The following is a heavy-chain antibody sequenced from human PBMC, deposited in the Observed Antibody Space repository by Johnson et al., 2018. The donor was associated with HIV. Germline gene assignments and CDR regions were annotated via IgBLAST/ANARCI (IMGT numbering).Heavy chain of an antibody. J-gene: IGHJ3*02. D-gene: IGHD5-12*01. CDR1: GFTFDDYA. V-gene: IGHV3-9*01. CDR2: ISWNSGSI. CDR3: GKGGVATVLRAFDI. Sequence: VQLVESGGGVVQPGRSLRLSCAASGFTFDDYAMHWVRQAPGKGLEWVSGISWNSGSIGYADSVKGRFTISRDNAKNSLYLQRNCLRAEDTALYYCGKGGVATVLRAFDIWGQGTMVTVAS.